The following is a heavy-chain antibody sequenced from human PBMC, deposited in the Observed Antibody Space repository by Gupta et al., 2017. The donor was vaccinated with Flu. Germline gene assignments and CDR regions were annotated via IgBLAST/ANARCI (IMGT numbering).Heavy chain of an antibody. CDR1: GVNFNIFW. J-gene: IGHJ3*02. V-gene: IGHV3-74*01. CDR2: INPDGSNT. CDR3: ARGYYDASGAISHFGHDSFDT. D-gene: IGHD3-22*01. Sequence: LMESGGGVVQPGGSLRLSCAASGVNFNIFWMHLVRQVPGKGPVWVSRINPDGSNTAYADSVRGRMKISRDNTKNTLFLQINSLRVEDMAVYFCARGYYDASGAISHFGHDSFDTWGQGTMGTGSS.